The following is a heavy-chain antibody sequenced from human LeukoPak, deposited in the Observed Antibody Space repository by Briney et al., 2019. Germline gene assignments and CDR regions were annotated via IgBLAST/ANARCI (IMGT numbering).Heavy chain of an antibody. CDR2: ISSSGSTI. CDR3: ARGQYSWNYQVAFDI. V-gene: IGHV3-11*04. J-gene: IGHJ3*02. Sequence: GGSLRLSCAASGFTFSDYYMSWIRQAPGKGLEWVSYISSSGSTIYYADSVKGRFTISRDNAKNSLYLQMNSLRAEDTAVYYCARGQYSWNYQVAFDIWGQGTMVTVSS. D-gene: IGHD1-7*01. CDR1: GFTFSDYY.